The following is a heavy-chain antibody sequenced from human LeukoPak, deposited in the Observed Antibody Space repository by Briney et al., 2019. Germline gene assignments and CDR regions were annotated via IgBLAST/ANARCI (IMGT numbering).Heavy chain of an antibody. D-gene: IGHD3-16*01. J-gene: IGHJ3*02. CDR3: ATEPRRLGDLLTI. V-gene: IGHV3-66*01. Sequence: GGSLRLSCAASGFTVSNNHIIWVRQAPGKGLEWVSVIFSGGSTYFADSVKGRFTISRDSSKNTLYPQMNSLRAEDTAVYYCATEPRRLGDLLTIWGQGTMVTVSS. CDR2: IFSGGST. CDR1: GFTVSNNH.